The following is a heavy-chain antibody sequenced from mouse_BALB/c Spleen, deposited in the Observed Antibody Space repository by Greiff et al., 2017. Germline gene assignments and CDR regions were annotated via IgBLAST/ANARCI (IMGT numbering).Heavy chain of an antibody. V-gene: IGHV1S29*02. CDR1: GYTFTDYN. CDR3: AKGATVDYLDY. J-gene: IGHJ2*01. Sequence: EVQLQQSGPELVKPGASVKISCKASGYTFTDYNMHWVKQSPGKSLEWIGYIYPYNGGTGYNQKFKSKATLTVDNSSSTAYMELRSLTSEDSAVYYCAKGATVDYLDYWGQGTTLTVSS. D-gene: IGHD1-1*01. CDR2: IYPYNGGT.